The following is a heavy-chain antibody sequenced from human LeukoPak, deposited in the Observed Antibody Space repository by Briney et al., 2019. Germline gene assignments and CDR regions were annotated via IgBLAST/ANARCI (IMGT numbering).Heavy chain of an antibody. CDR2: IIPIFGTA. J-gene: IGHJ4*02. Sequence: SVEVSCKASGGTFSSYAISWVRQAPGQGLEWMGGIIPIFGTANYTQKFQGRVTITADESTSTAYMELSSLRSEDTAVYYCARGGGSYYPFDYWGQGTLVTVSS. CDR1: GGTFSSYA. CDR3: ARGGGSYYPFDY. D-gene: IGHD1-26*01. V-gene: IGHV1-69*13.